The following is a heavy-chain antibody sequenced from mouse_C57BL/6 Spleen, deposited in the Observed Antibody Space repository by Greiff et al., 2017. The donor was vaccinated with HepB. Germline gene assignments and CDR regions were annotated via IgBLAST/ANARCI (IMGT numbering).Heavy chain of an antibody. V-gene: IGHV1-81*01. D-gene: IGHD1-1*01. J-gene: IGHJ4*01. CDR1: GYTFTSYG. CDR2: IYPRSGNT. Sequence: VQLQQSGAELARPGASVKLSCKASGYTFTSYGISWVKQRTGQGLEWIGEIYPRSGNTYYNEKFKGKATLTADKSSSTAYMELRSLTSEDSAVYFCATGYYGSSWAMDYWSQGTSVTVSS. CDR3: ATGYYGSSWAMDY.